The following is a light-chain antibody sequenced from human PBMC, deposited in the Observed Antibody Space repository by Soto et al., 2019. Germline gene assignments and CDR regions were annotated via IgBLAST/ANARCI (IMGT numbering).Light chain of an antibody. V-gene: IGKV3-20*01. CDR2: GAS. J-gene: IGKJ4*02. CDR3: QQYGNSSFT. CDR1: QSVRSNY. Sequence: EIVLTQSPGTLYLSPGERATLSCRASQSVRSNYLAWYQQRPGQAPRLLVYGASSRATGIPDRFSGSGSGTDVTLTIRRLEPEDFAVKYCQQYGNSSFTVGGGTKVELK.